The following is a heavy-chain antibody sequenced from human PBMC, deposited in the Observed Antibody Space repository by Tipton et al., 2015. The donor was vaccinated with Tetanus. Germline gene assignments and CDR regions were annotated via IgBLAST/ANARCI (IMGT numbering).Heavy chain of an antibody. V-gene: IGHV3-30-3*01. J-gene: IGHJ5*02. CDR2: VAYDGNNK. CDR3: ARDGFYYGSGSYYRAS. Sequence: SLRLSCATSGLSFSGYGLHWLRQAPGKGLEWVALVAYDGNNKYYADSVKGRFTISRDNSKDTLYLQMNSLRPEDTAVYYCARDGFYYGSGSYYRASWSQGTMVTFSP. D-gene: IGHD3-10*01. CDR1: GLSFSGYG.